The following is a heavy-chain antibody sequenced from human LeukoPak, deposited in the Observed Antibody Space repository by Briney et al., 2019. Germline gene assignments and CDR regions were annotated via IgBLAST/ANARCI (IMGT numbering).Heavy chain of an antibody. J-gene: IGHJ4*02. CDR2: IKQDGGEK. CDR3: SRAKSGSSSGSF. Sequence: GGSLRLSCAASGFGFSTYWMNWVRQAPGKGLEWVANIKQDGGEKYYVDSVNGRFTISRDNAKNSLYLQMNSLRDEDTAVYYCSRAKSGSSSGSFWGQGTLVIVSS. V-gene: IGHV3-7*01. CDR1: GFGFSTYW. D-gene: IGHD6-19*01.